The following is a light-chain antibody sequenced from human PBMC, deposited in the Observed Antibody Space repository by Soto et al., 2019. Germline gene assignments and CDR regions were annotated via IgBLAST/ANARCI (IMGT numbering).Light chain of an antibody. CDR2: GAS. CDR1: QDISNF. V-gene: IGKV1-16*01. CDR3: QHYDGYPQT. Sequence: DIQMTQSPSSLSASVGDRVTITCRASQDISNFLAWFQQKPGKAPKSLIFGASTLHSGVPSRFSGSGSGTDFTLTITSLPPDDFAIYYCQHYDGYPQTFGQGTRLEIK. J-gene: IGKJ5*01.